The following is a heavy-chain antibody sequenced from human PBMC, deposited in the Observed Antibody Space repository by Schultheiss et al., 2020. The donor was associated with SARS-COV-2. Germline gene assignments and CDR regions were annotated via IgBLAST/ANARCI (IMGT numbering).Heavy chain of an antibody. CDR2: ISYDGSNK. V-gene: IGHV3-30*01. Sequence: GESLKISCAASGFTFSSYAMHWVRQAPGKGLEWVAVISYDGSNKYYADSVKGRFTISRDNSKNTLYLQMNSLRAEDTAVYYCARESDSGSYDYWGQGTLVTVSS. CDR3: ARESDSGSYDY. D-gene: IGHD1-26*01. CDR1: GFTFSSYA. J-gene: IGHJ4*02.